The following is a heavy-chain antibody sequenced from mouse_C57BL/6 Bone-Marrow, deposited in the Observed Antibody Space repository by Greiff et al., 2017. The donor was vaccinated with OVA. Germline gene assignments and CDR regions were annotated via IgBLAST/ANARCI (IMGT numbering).Heavy chain of an antibody. Sequence: EVKLVESGPELVKPGASVKISCKASGYSFTDYNMNWVKQSNGKSLEWIGVINPNYGTTSYNQKFKGKATLTVDQSSSTAYMQLNSLTSEDSAVYYCASPLYYGSSYWYFDVWGTGTTVTVSS. V-gene: IGHV1-39*01. CDR2: INPNYGTT. CDR3: ASPLYYGSSYWYFDV. J-gene: IGHJ1*03. D-gene: IGHD1-1*01. CDR1: GYSFTDYN.